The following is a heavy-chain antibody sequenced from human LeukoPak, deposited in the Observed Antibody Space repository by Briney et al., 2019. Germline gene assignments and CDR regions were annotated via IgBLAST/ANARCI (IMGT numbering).Heavy chain of an antibody. Sequence: PRGSLRLSCAASGFTFSSYAMTWVRQAPGKGLEWVSAISDSGDSTYYADSVKGRFTISRDNSKNTLYLQMNSLRAEDTAVYYCAKDSYGSGSYSPDYWGQGTLVTVSS. D-gene: IGHD3-10*01. CDR3: AKDSYGSGSYSPDY. V-gene: IGHV3-23*01. CDR1: GFTFSSYA. CDR2: ISDSGDST. J-gene: IGHJ4*02.